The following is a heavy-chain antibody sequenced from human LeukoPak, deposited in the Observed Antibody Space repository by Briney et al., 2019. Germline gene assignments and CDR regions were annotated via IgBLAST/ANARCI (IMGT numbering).Heavy chain of an antibody. CDR1: GYRFTSYW. Sequence: GESLKISCKGSGYRFTSYWSGWVRQIHGKGLGGMGIIYPGDSDTRNSPSFQGQVTISADKSIRTAYLQWSSLKASDTAMYYCARLGYSSGWLDYWGQGTLVTVSS. V-gene: IGHV5-51*01. D-gene: IGHD3-22*01. J-gene: IGHJ4*02. CDR3: ARLGYSSGWLDY. CDR2: IYPGDSDT.